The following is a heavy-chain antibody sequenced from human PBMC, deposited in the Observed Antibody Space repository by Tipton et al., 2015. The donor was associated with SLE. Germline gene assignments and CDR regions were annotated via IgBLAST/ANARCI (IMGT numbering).Heavy chain of an antibody. CDR3: ARHGGKSSGWYSSFDY. V-gene: IGHV4-39*01. CDR2: INYSGST. D-gene: IGHD6-19*01. J-gene: IGHJ4*02. Sequence: TLSLTCTVSGGSISSNTYYWYWTRQPPGKGLEWIGSINYSGSTYYNPSLRSRVTISVYPSKNQISLKLSSVTAADTAVYYCARHGGKSSGWYSSFDYWGQGTLVTVSS. CDR1: GGSISSNTYY.